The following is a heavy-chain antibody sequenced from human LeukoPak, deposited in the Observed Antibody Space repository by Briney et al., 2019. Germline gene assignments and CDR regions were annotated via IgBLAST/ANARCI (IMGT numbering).Heavy chain of an antibody. J-gene: IGHJ6*02. CDR1: GYTFTDYY. Sequence: ASVKVSCKASGYTFTDYYMHWVRQAPGQGLEWMGRINPNSGGTNYAQKFRGRVTMTRDTSISTAYMELSRLRSGDTAVYYCAGYCSSTSCYLYYGMDVWGQGTTVTVSS. V-gene: IGHV1-2*06. D-gene: IGHD2-2*01. CDR2: INPNSGGT. CDR3: AGYCSSTSCYLYYGMDV.